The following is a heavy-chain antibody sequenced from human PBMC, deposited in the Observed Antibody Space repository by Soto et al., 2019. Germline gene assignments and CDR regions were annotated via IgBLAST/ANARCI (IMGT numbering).Heavy chain of an antibody. V-gene: IGHV4-34*01. CDR3: ERHSIWLLLSDY. CDR2: IYYTGNT. J-gene: IGHJ4*02. CDR1: GGSFSDTY. D-gene: IGHD3-22*01. Sequence: PSETLSLTCAVYGGSFSDTYWNWFRQPPGKGLEWIGSIYYTGNTYYNPSPKSRVTISVDTSKNQFSLKLDSVTAADTAVYFCERHSIWLLLSDYWGQGSLVTVSS.